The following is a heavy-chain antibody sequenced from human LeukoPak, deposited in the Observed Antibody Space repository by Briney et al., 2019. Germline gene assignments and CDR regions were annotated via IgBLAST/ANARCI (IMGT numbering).Heavy chain of an antibody. CDR3: AKDGPSPIVGASSDN. CDR2: INPNSGVT. Sequence: ASVKVSCKASGYNFKGYYMNWVRQAPGQGLEWMGWINPNSGVTKYAERFQGRVTMTKETSINTVYMEMSSLGFDDTAIYYCAKDGPSPIVGASSDNWGQGTLVTVSS. D-gene: IGHD1-26*01. V-gene: IGHV1-2*02. J-gene: IGHJ4*02. CDR1: GYNFKGYY.